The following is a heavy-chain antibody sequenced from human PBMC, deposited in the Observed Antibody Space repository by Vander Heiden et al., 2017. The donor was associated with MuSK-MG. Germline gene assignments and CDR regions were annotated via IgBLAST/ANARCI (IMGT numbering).Heavy chain of an antibody. CDR1: RFTFRSQA. J-gene: IGHJ5*02. CDR2: IRGNTGDT. V-gene: IGHV3-23*01. Sequence: EVQLLESGGGLVQPGGSLRLSRAASRFTFRSQAMSWVRPPPGKGLEWVSLIRGNTGDTFYSDSVKGRFTISRDNYKNTVYLQMNSLRADDTAVYYCAKDTTTGTTGWFDPWGQGTPVTVSS. CDR3: AKDTTTGTTGWFDP. D-gene: IGHD1-1*01.